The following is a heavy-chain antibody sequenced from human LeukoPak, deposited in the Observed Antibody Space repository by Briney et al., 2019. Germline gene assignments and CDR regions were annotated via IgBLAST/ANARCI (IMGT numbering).Heavy chain of an antibody. CDR1: GFTFSSYW. J-gene: IGHJ4*02. CDR2: XKQDGSEK. V-gene: IGHV3-7*01. D-gene: IGHD3-22*01. Sequence: QPGGSLRLSCAASGFTFSSYWMSWVRQAPGKGLXXXXXXKQDGSEKYYVDSVKGRFTISRDNAKNSLYLQMNSLRAEDTAVYYCARDLNYYDSSGYFDYWGQGTLVTVSS. CDR3: ARDLNYYDSSGYFDY.